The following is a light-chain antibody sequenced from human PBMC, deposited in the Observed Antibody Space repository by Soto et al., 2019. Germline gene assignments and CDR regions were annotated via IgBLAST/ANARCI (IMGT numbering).Light chain of an antibody. CDR2: DAS. Sequence: EIVLTQSPATLSLSPGERATLSCRASQSVGSYLAWYQQKPGQAPRLLIYDASNRATGIPARFSGSGSGTDFTLTISSLEPEDFAVYYCQQRSNWPPTWTFGQGTKVEIK. CDR3: QQRSNWPPTWT. CDR1: QSVGSY. J-gene: IGKJ1*01. V-gene: IGKV3-11*01.